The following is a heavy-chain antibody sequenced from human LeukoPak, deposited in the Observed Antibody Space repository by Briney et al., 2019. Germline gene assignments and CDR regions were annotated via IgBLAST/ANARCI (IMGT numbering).Heavy chain of an antibody. CDR1: GYTLTELS. CDR3: ATYHPDTAMLAGMDV. D-gene: IGHD5-18*01. Sequence: ASVKVSCEVSGYTLTELSMHWVRQAPGKGLEWMGGFDPEDGETIYAQKFQGRVTMTEDTSTDTAYMELSSLRSEDTAVYYCATYHPDTAMLAGMDVWGKGTTVTVSS. V-gene: IGHV1-24*01. CDR2: FDPEDGET. J-gene: IGHJ6*04.